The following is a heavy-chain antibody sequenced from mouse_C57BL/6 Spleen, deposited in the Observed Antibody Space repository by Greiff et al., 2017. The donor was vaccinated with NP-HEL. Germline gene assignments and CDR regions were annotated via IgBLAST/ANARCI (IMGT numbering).Heavy chain of an antibody. J-gene: IGHJ3*01. V-gene: IGHV1-55*01. CDR1: GYTFTSYC. CDR3: ARGSSDLFAY. D-gene: IGHD3-2*02. Sequence: QVQLQQPGAELVKPGASVKMSCKASGYTFTSYCITWVKQRPGQGLEWIGVIYPGCGSTNYNEKFKSKATMTVDTSSRTAYMQLVSLASEDSAFYYCARGSSDLFAYWGQGTLVTVSA. CDR2: IYPGCGST.